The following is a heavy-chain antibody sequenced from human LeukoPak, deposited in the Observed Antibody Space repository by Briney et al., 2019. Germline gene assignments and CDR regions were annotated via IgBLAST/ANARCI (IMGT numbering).Heavy chain of an antibody. CDR1: GYTFTGYY. CDR2: INPNSGGT. CDR3: ARVEGGWDSSGYYFEYFQH. D-gene: IGHD3-22*01. J-gene: IGHJ1*01. V-gene: IGHV1-2*02. Sequence: GASVKVSCKASGYTFTGYYMHWVRQAPGQGLEWMGWINPNSGGTNYAQKFQGRVTMTRDTSISTAYMELSRLRSDDTAVYYCARVEGGWDSSGYYFEYFQHWGRGTLVTVSS.